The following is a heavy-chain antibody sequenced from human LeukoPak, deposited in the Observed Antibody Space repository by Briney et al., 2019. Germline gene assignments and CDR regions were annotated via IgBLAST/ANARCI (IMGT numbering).Heavy chain of an antibody. CDR2: ISSRDNTI. D-gene: IGHD3-16*01. CDR3: ARDRSFMLAADY. CDR1: GFTFSSYA. V-gene: IGHV3-48*04. Sequence: GGSLRLSCAASGFTFSSYAMSWVRQAPGKGLEWVSYISSRDNTIYYADSVKGRFTISRDNAKNSLYPQMNSLRVEDTAVYYCARDRSFMLAADYWGQGTLVTVSS. J-gene: IGHJ4*02.